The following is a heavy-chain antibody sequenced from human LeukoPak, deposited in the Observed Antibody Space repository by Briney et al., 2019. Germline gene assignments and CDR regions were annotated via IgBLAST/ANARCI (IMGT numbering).Heavy chain of an antibody. D-gene: IGHD6-13*01. CDR3: ARDPSGIAAAADSFDY. CDR1: GFTFSSYG. CDR2: IWYDGSNK. V-gene: IGHV3-33*08. Sequence: GGSLRLSCAASGFTFSSYGMHWVRQAPGKGLEWVAVIWYDGSNKYYADSVKGRFTISRDNSKNTLYLQMNSLRAEDTAVYYCARDPSGIAAAADSFDYWGQGTLVTVSS. J-gene: IGHJ4*02.